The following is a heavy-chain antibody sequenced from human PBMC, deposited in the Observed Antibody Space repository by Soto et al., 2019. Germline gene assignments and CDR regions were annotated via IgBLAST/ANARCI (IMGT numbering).Heavy chain of an antibody. CDR3: ARGRRYFDWWYFDY. CDR2: INSDGSST. D-gene: IGHD3-9*01. CDR1: GFTFSSYW. J-gene: IGHJ4*02. V-gene: IGHV3-74*01. Sequence: EVQLVESGGGLVQPGGSLRLSCAASGFTFSSYWMHWVRQAPGKGLVWVSRINSDGSSTSYADSVKGRFTISRDNAKNTLYLQMNSLRTEDTAVYYCARGRRYFDWWYFDYWGQGTLVTVSS.